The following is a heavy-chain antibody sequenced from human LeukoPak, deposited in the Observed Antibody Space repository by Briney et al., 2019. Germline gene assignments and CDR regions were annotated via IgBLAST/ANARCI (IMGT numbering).Heavy chain of an antibody. V-gene: IGHV1-46*01. D-gene: IGHD6-19*01. J-gene: IGHJ4*02. CDR1: GYTFTSYY. Sequence: ASVKVSCKASGYTFTSYYMHWVRQAPGQGLEWMGIINPSGGSTSYAQKFQGRVTMTRDTSTSTVYMELSSLRPEDTAVYYCARDMAVGPFDYWGQGTLVTVSS. CDR2: INPSGGST. CDR3: ARDMAVGPFDY.